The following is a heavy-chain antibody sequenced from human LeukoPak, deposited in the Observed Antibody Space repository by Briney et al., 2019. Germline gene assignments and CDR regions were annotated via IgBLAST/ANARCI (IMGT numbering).Heavy chain of an antibody. Sequence: ASVKVSCKASGYTFTGYYMHWVRQAPGQGLEWMGWINPNSGGTNYAQKFQGRVTMTRDTSISAAYMELSRLRSDDTAVYYCARERNAYYYDSSGYCSDAFDIWGQGTMVTVSS. D-gene: IGHD3-22*01. J-gene: IGHJ3*02. CDR3: ARERNAYYYDSSGYCSDAFDI. V-gene: IGHV1-2*02. CDR1: GYTFTGYY. CDR2: INPNSGGT.